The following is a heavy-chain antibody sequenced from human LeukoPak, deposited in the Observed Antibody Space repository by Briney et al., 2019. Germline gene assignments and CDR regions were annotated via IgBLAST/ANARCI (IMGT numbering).Heavy chain of an antibody. CDR1: GYTYTSYD. CDR3: VAKGY. J-gene: IGHJ4*02. V-gene: IGHV1-8*01. Sequence: ASVKVSCKASGYTYTSYDINWVRQAPGQGLEWMGWMNPNSGNTGYAQEFQGRVTLTMDTSISTAYMELTSLRSEDTAVYYCVAKGYWGQGTLVTVSS. CDR2: MNPNSGNT.